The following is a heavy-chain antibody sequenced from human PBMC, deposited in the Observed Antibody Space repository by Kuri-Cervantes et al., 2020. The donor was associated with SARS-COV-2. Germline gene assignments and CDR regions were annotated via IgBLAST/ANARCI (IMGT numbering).Heavy chain of an antibody. J-gene: IGHJ3*02. D-gene: IGHD3-22*01. CDR2: INPNSGGT. CDR3: ARSTPFRRLVDISQGGAFDI. V-gene: IGHV1-2*04. CDR1: GYTLTGYY. Sequence: ASVKVSCKASGYTLTGYYMHWVRQAPGQGLEWMGWINPNSGGTNYAQKFQGWVTMTRDTSISTVYMELSRLRSDDTAVYYCARSTPFRRLVDISQGGAFDIWGQGTMVTVSS.